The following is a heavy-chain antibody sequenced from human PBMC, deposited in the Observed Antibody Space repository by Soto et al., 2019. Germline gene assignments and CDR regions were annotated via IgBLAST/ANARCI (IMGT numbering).Heavy chain of an antibody. J-gene: IGHJ4*02. CDR2: IYYSGST. Sequence: SETLSLTCTVSGGSISSYYWSWIRQPPGKGLEWIGYIYYSGSTNYNPSLKGRVTISVDTSKNQFSLKLSSVTAADTAVYYCARETGYCSGGSCYHADYWGQGTLVTV. V-gene: IGHV4-59*01. D-gene: IGHD2-15*01. CDR1: GGSISSYY. CDR3: ARETGYCSGGSCYHADY.